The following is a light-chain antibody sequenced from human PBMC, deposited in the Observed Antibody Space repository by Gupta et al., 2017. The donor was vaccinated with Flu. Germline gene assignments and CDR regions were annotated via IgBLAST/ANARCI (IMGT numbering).Light chain of an antibody. CDR3: QQEHCTPCT. CDR1: QRCLDSCESKNY. J-gene: IGKJ2*02. V-gene: IGKV4-1*01. CDR2: WAS. Sequence: SPGELATLKCRTSQRCLDSCESKNYLAWYQQKTAQPPTLLFYWASTRGSGVPDRFSGSGSGTDFILTISSLQAEDVAVYYCQQEHCTPCTFGQGTKVEVK.